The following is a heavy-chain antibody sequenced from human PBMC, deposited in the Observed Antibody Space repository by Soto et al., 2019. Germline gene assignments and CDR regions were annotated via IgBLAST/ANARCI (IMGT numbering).Heavy chain of an antibody. CDR1: GGSIRNGDYY. V-gene: IGHV4-30-4*02. D-gene: IGHD3-22*01. Sequence: SETLSLTCTVSGGSIRNGDYYWGWIRQPPGKGLEWIGYVYYSGTTYSHPSLKSRVTISVDTSKNQFSLKLSSVTAADTAVYYCARGLYDSSGYGYWGQGTLVTVSS. CDR3: ARGLYDSSGYGY. J-gene: IGHJ4*02. CDR2: VYYSGTT.